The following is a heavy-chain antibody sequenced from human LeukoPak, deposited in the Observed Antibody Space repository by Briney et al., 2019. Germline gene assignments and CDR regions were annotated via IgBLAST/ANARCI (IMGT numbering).Heavy chain of an antibody. CDR3: AKDRTAGASYWYFDL. Sequence: PGGSLRLSCAASGVTLSSYAMSWARQAPGKGLEWVSGISRSGSGGNTYYADSVKGRFTISRDSSKNTLFLHMNTLRAEDTAIYYCAKDRTAGASYWYFDLWGRGTLVTVSS. J-gene: IGHJ2*01. D-gene: IGHD1-26*01. CDR2: ISRSGSGGNT. CDR1: GVTLSSYA. V-gene: IGHV3-23*01.